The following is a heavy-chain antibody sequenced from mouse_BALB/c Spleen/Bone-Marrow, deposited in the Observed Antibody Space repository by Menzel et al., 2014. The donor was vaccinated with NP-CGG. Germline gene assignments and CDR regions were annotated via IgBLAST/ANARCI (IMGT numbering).Heavy chain of an antibody. J-gene: IGHJ1*01. Sequence: VQLKHSGAELVKPGASVKLSCTASGFNIKDTYMHWVKQRPEQGLEGIGRIDPANGNTKYDPKFQGKATITADTSSNTAYLQLSSLTSEDTAVYYCASYRYAWYFDVWGAGTTVTVSS. D-gene: IGHD2-14*01. CDR3: ASYRYAWYFDV. CDR1: GFNIKDTY. V-gene: IGHV14-3*02. CDR2: IDPANGNT.